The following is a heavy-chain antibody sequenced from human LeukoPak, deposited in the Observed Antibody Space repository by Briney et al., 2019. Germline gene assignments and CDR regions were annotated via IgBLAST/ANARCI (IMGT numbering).Heavy chain of an antibody. CDR2: IRPDGSEK. D-gene: IGHD4-11*01. V-gene: IGHV3-7*01. J-gene: IGHJ6*02. CDR3: VRSKTMDV. Sequence: PGGSLRLSCAASGFTLSNYDVNWVRQPPGKGLEWVANIRPDGSEKQYVDTVKGRFTITRDNAKNSLYLQMNSLRAEDTAVYYCVRSKTMDVWGQGTTVIVSS. CDR1: GFTLSNYD.